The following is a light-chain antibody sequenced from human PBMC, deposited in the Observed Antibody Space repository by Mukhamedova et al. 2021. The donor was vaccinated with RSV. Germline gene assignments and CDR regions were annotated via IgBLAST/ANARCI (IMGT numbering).Light chain of an antibody. J-gene: IGLJ1*01. CDR2: EVS. CDR1: SSDVGGYNY. CDR3: SSYTSSSTPYV. Sequence: CTGTSSDVGGYNYVSWYQQHPGKAPKLMIYEVSNRPSGVSNRFSGSKSGNTASLTISGLQAEDEADYYCSSYTSSSTPYVFGTGT. V-gene: IGLV2-14*01.